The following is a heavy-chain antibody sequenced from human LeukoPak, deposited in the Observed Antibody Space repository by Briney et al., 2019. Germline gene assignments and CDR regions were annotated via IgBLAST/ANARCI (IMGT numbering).Heavy chain of an antibody. CDR2: ISSSGSTI. J-gene: IGHJ3*02. CDR1: GFTFSDYY. V-gene: IGHV3-11*04. D-gene: IGHD3-22*01. Sequence: GGSLRLSCAASGFTFSDYYMSWIRQAPGKGLEWVSYISSSGSTIYYADSVKGRFTISRDNTKNSLYLQMNSLRAEDTAVYYCARMGRYYDSGGYYSYTFDIWGQGTMVTVSS. CDR3: ARMGRYYDSGGYYSYTFDI.